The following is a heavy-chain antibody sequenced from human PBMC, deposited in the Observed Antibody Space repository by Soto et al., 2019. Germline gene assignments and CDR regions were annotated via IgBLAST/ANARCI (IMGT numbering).Heavy chain of an antibody. Sequence: GGSLRLSCAASGFTFSSYAMSWVRQAPGKGLEWVSAISGSGGSTYYADSVKGRFTISRDNSKNTLYLQMNSLRAEDTAVYYCPKDVLTMIVVAMNAFDIWGQGTMVTVSS. CDR3: PKDVLTMIVVAMNAFDI. D-gene: IGHD3-22*01. CDR1: GFTFSSYA. V-gene: IGHV3-23*01. J-gene: IGHJ3*02. CDR2: ISGSGGST.